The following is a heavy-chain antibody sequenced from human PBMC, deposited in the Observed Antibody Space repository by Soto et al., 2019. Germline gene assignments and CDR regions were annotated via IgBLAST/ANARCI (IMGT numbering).Heavy chain of an antibody. J-gene: IGHJ4*02. CDR1: GFTFSTYW. D-gene: IGHD6-19*01. CDR2: IKRDGSEK. V-gene: IGHV3-7*01. Sequence: EVQLVESGGGLVQPGGSLRLSCEASGFTFSTYWMTWVRQAPGKGLELVANIKRDGSEKYYVDSVKGRFTISRDNAKKSLYLQRNSLRAEDTAVYYCARGLGYTSGWYYCDYWGQGTLVTVSS. CDR3: ARGLGYTSGWYYCDY.